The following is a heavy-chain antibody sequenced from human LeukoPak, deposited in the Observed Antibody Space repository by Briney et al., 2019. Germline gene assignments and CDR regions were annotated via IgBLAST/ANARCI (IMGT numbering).Heavy chain of an antibody. CDR2: KDHSGST. Sequence: PSETLSLTCTVSGYFISSGYYWGWIRQSPGKGLEWIGSKDHSGSTYHNPSIRSLFSLSIDTSNNRFSLRLSSVTAADTAMYYCANLSPRPGSSSWYSIRGDFDYWGQGTLVTVSS. CDR1: GYFISSGYY. V-gene: IGHV4-38-2*02. CDR3: ANLSPRPGSSSWYSIRGDFDY. J-gene: IGHJ4*02. D-gene: IGHD6-13*01.